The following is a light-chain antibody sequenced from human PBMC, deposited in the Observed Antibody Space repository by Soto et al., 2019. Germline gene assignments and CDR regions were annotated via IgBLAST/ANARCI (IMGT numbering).Light chain of an antibody. J-gene: IGLJ1*01. CDR2: EVT. V-gene: IGLV2-14*03. CDR1: SSDVGAYNY. Sequence: QSVLTQPASVSGSPGQSITISCTGTSSDVGAYNYVSWYQQHPGKAPKLIIYEVTNRPSGVSDRFSGSKSDSTASLTIAGLQSEDEAEYYCSSFTSSSTRVFGTGTKVTV. CDR3: SSFTSSSTRV.